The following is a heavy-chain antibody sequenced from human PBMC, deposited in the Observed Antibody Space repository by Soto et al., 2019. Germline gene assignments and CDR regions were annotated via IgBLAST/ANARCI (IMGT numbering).Heavy chain of an antibody. CDR2: ITGSGAST. J-gene: IGHJ4*02. D-gene: IGHD6-6*01. CDR1: GFTFSSYA. Sequence: GGSLRLSCAASGFTFSSYAISWVRQAPGKGLQWVSTITGSGASTYYAASVKGRFTISRDNSANTLYRQMNSLRAEDTAFYFCAKAATVYTSSSGSDFWGQGTLVTVSS. V-gene: IGHV3-23*01. CDR3: AKAATVYTSSSGSDF.